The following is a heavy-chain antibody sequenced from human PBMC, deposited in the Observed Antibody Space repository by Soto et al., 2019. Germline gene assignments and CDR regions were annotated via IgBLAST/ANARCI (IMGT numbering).Heavy chain of an antibody. V-gene: IGHV4-4*02. Sequence: PSETLSLTCAVSGGSISSGNWWSWVRQPPGKGLEWIGEIYHSGSTNYNPSLKSRVTISVDKSKNQFSLNLSSVTAADTAVYYCARYGYYDSSGYLFDYWGQGTLVTVSS. J-gene: IGHJ4*02. D-gene: IGHD3-22*01. CDR2: IYHSGST. CDR1: GGSISSGNW. CDR3: ARYGYYDSSGYLFDY.